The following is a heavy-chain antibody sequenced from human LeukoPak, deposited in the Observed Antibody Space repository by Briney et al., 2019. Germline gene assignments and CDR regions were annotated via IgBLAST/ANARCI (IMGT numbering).Heavy chain of an antibody. Sequence: ASVKVSCKASGYTFTGYYMHWVRQAPGQGLEWMGWINPNSGGTNYAQKFQGRVTMTRDTSISTAYMELSRLRSDDTAMYYCAREMYSYGLYWYFDLWGRGTLVTVSS. CDR2: INPNSGGT. D-gene: IGHD5-18*01. J-gene: IGHJ2*01. CDR3: AREMYSYGLYWYFDL. V-gene: IGHV1-2*02. CDR1: GYTFTGYY.